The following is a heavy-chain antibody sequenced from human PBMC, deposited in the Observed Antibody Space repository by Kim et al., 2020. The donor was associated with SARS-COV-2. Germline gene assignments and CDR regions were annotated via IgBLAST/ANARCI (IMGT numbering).Heavy chain of an antibody. V-gene: IGHV1-58*01. D-gene: IGHD7-27*01. CDR3: AADGIEEHWGFDP. CDR1: GFTFTSSA. CDR2: IVVGSGNT. J-gene: IGHJ5*02. Sequence: SVKVSCKASGFTFTSSAVQWVRQARGQRLEWIGWIVVGSGNTNYAQKFQERVTITRDMSTSTAYMELSSLRSEDTAVYYCAADGIEEHWGFDPWGQGTLVTVSS.